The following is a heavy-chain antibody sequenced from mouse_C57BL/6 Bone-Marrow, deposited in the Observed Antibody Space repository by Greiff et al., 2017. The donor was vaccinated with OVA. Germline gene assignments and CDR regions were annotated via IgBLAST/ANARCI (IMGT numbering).Heavy chain of an antibody. V-gene: IGHV5-6*01. CDR3: ARHNTVVGLAY. CDR2: ISSGGSYT. Sequence: EVKVVESGGDLVKPGGSLKLSCAASGFTFSSYGMSWVRQTPDKRLEWVATISSGGSYTYYPDSVKGRFTLSTDNAKNTLYLQMSSLKSEDTAMYYCARHNTVVGLAYWGQETLVTVSA. D-gene: IGHD1-1*01. CDR1: GFTFSSYG. J-gene: IGHJ3*01.